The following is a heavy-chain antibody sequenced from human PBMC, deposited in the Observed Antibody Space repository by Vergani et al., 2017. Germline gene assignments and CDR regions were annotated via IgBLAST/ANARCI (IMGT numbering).Heavy chain of an antibody. V-gene: IGHV4-59*02. Sequence: VKLQESGPGLVKPSETLSLTCTVSGASVNSYYWSWIRQPPGKGLEWMGYVSFRGDTLYDPSVKGRMTISLNTSSNQFSLYLTSVTAADTAVYYCARSRIYYCAGSPDYWGQGTLVTVSS. CDR3: ARSRIYYCAGSPDY. D-gene: IGHD3-10*01. CDR1: GASVNSYY. CDR2: VSFRGDT. J-gene: IGHJ4*02.